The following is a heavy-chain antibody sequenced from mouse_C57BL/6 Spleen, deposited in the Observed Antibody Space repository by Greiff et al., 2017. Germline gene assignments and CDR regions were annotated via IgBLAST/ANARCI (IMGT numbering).Heavy chain of an antibody. J-gene: IGHJ1*03. D-gene: IGHD4-1*01. V-gene: IGHV1-82*01. CDR3: AREVGRGYFDV. Sequence: VKLMESGPELVKPGASVKISCKASGYAFSSSWMNWVKQRPGKGLEWIGRIYPGDGDTNSNGKFKGKATLTADKSSSTAYMQHSSLTSEDSAVYFCAREVGRGYFDVWCTGTTVTVSS. CDR1: GYAFSSSW. CDR2: IYPGDGDT.